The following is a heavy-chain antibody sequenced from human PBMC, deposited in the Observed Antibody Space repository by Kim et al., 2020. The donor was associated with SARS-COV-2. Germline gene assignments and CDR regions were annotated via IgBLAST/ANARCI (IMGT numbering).Heavy chain of an antibody. CDR2: IYYSGST. V-gene: IGHV4-39*01. J-gene: IGHJ5*02. CDR3: ARLAVVGLLWFGELYNWFDP. Sequence: SETLSLTCTVSGGSISSSSYYWGWIRQPPGKGLEWIGSIYYSGSTYYNPSLKSRVTISVDTSKNQFSLKLSSVTAADTAVYYCARLAVVGLLWFGELYNWFDPWGQGTLVTVSS. CDR1: GGSISSSSYY. D-gene: IGHD3-10*01.